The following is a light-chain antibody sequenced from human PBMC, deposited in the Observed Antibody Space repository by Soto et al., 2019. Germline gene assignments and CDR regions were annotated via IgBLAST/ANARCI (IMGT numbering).Light chain of an antibody. CDR3: QQYNSYPWT. CDR1: QDISDY. J-gene: IGKJ1*01. Sequence: IRMTQSPSSLSASTGDTVIITCLPSQDISDYVAWYQQKPGKAPKLLIYKASSLESGVPSRFSGSGSGTEFPITISRLQPDDFATYYCQQYNSYPWTFGQGTKVDIK. CDR2: KAS. V-gene: IGKV1-5*03.